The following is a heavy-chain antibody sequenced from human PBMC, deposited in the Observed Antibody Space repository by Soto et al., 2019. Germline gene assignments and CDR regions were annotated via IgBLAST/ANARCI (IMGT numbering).Heavy chain of an antibody. CDR2: IWHDGSNT. CDR1: GFTFSVYG. D-gene: IGHD2-15*01. J-gene: IGHJ6*02. V-gene: IGHV3-33*01. CDR3: ARERGPQDSSGGYHFYGMDV. Sequence: QVHLVESGGGVVQPGGSLRLSCAASGFTFSVYGMHWGRQAPGKGLEWVAVIWHDGSNTYYGDTVKGRFTISRDNSNNTLYLQMSGLRVEDTAVYFCARERGPQDSSGGYHFYGMDVWCHGNLVTVSS.